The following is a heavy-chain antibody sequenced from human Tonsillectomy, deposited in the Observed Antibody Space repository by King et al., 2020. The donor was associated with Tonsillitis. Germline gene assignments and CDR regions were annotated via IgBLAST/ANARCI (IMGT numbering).Heavy chain of an antibody. J-gene: IGHJ4*02. D-gene: IGHD6-13*01. Sequence: VQLVESGGEVKKPGASVKVSCKASGYTFTCYGIIWVRQAPGQGLEWMGWISAYNGNTNFAQKLQDRVTMTTDTSTTTAYTELRSLTSDDTAVYYCARDAVAGGFDHWGQGTLVTVSS. V-gene: IGHV1-18*01. CDR3: ARDAVAGGFDH. CDR1: GYTFTCYG. CDR2: ISAYNGNT.